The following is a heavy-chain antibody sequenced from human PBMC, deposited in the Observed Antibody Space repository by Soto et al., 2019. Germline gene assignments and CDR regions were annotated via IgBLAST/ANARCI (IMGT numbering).Heavy chain of an antibody. CDR1: GGSISPYH. V-gene: IGHV4-59*01. D-gene: IGHD5-18*01. CDR3: AREGGKYSYGFSPLDY. J-gene: IGHJ4*02. Sequence: SETLSLTCTVSGGSISPYHWSWIRQPPGKGLEWIGYIYYSGSTNYNPSLKSRVTISVDTSKNQFSLKLSSVTAADTAVYYCAREGGKYSYGFSPLDYWGQGTLVTVSS. CDR2: IYYSGST.